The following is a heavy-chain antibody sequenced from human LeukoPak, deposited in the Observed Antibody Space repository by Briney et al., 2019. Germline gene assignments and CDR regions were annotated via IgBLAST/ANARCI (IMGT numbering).Heavy chain of an antibody. V-gene: IGHV3-74*01. CDR2: INSDGTST. CDR3: ARVSITNYYYYMDV. CDR1: GFTFTNYW. Sequence: GGSLRLSCAASGFTFTNYWMHWVRQAPGKGLVWVSRINSDGTSTSYADSVKGRFTISRDNAKNTLYLQMNSLRAEDTAVYYCARVSITNYYYYMDVWGKGTTVTVSS. D-gene: IGHD3-10*01. J-gene: IGHJ6*03.